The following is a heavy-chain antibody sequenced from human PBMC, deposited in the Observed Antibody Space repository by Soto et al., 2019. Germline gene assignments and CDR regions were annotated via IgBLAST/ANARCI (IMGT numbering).Heavy chain of an antibody. Sequence: QVQLVQSGAEVKKPGASVKVSCKASGYTFTSYDINWVRQATGQGPEWMGWMNPNSGNTGYAQKFQGRVTITRNTSITTGYMELSSLRSADTAVYYCARPTYAFCSGYSKWGQGTLVTVSS. CDR3: ARPTYAFCSGYSK. CDR1: GYTFTSYD. D-gene: IGHD3-3*01. J-gene: IGHJ4*02. V-gene: IGHV1-8*01. CDR2: MNPNSGNT.